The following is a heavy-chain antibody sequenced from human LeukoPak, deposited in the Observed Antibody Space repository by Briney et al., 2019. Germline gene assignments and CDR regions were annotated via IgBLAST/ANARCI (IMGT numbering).Heavy chain of an antibody. Sequence: PSETLSLTCTVSGGSISSYYWSWIRQPPGKGLEWIGYIYYSGSTNYNPSLKSRVTISVDTSKNQFSLKLSSVTAADTAVYYCARDRRHPEGYSYGPYYGMDVWGQGTTVTVSS. D-gene: IGHD5-18*01. CDR3: ARDRRHPEGYSYGPYYGMDV. CDR2: IYYSGST. CDR1: GGSISSYY. J-gene: IGHJ6*02. V-gene: IGHV4-59*01.